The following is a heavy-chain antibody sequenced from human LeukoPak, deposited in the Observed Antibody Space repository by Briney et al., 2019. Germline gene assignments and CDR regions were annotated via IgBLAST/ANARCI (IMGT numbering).Heavy chain of an antibody. Sequence: ASVKVSCKVSGYTLTELSMHWVRQAPGKGLEWMGGFDPEDGETIYAQKFQGRVTMTEDTSTDTAYMELSSLRSEDTAVYYCATFIAAAGTGAFDIWDQGTMVTVSS. J-gene: IGHJ3*02. CDR3: ATFIAAAGTGAFDI. CDR2: FDPEDGET. D-gene: IGHD6-13*01. CDR1: GYTLTELS. V-gene: IGHV1-24*01.